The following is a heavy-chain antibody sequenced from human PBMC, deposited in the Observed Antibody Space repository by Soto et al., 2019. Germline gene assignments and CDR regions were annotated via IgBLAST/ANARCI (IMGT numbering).Heavy chain of an antibody. J-gene: IGHJ4*02. CDR3: TTAGMITFGGVIVMGYYFDY. D-gene: IGHD3-16*02. V-gene: IGHV3-15*07. CDR1: GGSFSGYY. Sequence: ETLSLTCAVYGGSFSGYYWSWIRQPPGKGLEWVGRIKSKTDGGTTDYAAPVKGRFTISRDDSKNTLYLQMNSLKTEDTAVYYCTTAGMITFGGVIVMGYYFDYWGQGTLVTVSS. CDR2: IKSKTDGGTT.